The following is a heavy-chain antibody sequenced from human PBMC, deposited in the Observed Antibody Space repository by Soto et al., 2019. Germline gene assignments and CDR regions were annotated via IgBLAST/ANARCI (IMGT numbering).Heavy chain of an antibody. Sequence: QITLKESGPTLVKPTQTLTLTCTFSGFSLSSTRMAVGWIRQPPGKALEWIALIYWDDDKRYSPFLKSRLTITKDTSKNQVVLTMYNMDPVDTARYYCAHIVVAGLGYYFDYWGQGTLVTVSS. CDR3: AHIVVAGLGYYFDY. CDR1: GFSLSSTRMA. V-gene: IGHV2-5*02. D-gene: IGHD6-19*01. CDR2: IYWDDDK. J-gene: IGHJ4*02.